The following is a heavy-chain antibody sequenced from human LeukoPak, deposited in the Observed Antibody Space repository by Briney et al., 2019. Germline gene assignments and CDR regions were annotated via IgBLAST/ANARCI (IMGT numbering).Heavy chain of an antibody. CDR2: INSDGSST. V-gene: IGHV3-74*01. D-gene: IGHD6-13*01. CDR3: ARGGYSSSWYSAHFDY. Sequence: PGGSLRLSCAASGFTFSSYWMHWVRQAPGKGLVWVSRINSDGSSTSYADSVKGRFTISRDNAKNTLYLQMNSLRAEDTALYYCARGGYSSSWYSAHFDYWGQGTLVTVSS. J-gene: IGHJ4*02. CDR1: GFTFSSYW.